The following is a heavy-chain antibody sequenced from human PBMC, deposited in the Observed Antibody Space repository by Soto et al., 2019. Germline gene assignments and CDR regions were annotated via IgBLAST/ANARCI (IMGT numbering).Heavy chain of an antibody. CDR2: IYYSGST. V-gene: IGHV4-59*01. CDR3: ARGRRAIVVVPAAMPHPRWFDP. Sequence: SETLSLTCTVSGGSISSYYWSWIRQPPGKGLEWIGYIYYSGSTNYNPSLKSRVTISVDTSKNQFSLKLSSVTAADTAVYYCARGRRAIVVVPAAMPHPRWFDPWGQGTLVTVSS. D-gene: IGHD2-2*01. CDR1: GGSISSYY. J-gene: IGHJ5*02.